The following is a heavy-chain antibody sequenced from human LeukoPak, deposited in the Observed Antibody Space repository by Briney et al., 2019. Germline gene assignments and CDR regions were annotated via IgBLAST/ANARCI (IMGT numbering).Heavy chain of an antibody. Sequence: GASVKVSCKASGYTFTGYYMHWVRQAPGQGLEWMGWINPNSGGTNYAQKFQGRVTMTRDTSISTAYMELSRLRSDDTAVYYCGRGGYGAKPEDPDYWGQGTLVTVSS. J-gene: IGHJ4*02. CDR3: GRGGYGAKPEDPDY. D-gene: IGHD4-17*01. CDR1: GYTFTGYY. V-gene: IGHV1-2*02. CDR2: INPNSGGT.